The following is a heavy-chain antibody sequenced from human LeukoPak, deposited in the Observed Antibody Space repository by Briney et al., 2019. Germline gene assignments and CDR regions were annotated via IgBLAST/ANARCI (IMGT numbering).Heavy chain of an antibody. Sequence: PGGSLRLSCAASGFTFSSYAMHWVRQAPGKGLEWVVVISYDGSNKYYADSVKGRFTISRDNSKNTLYLQMNSLRAEDTAVYYCAKDTGYSGYGNFDYWGQGTLVTVSS. CDR3: AKDTGYSGYGNFDY. CDR1: GFTFSSYA. D-gene: IGHD5-12*01. J-gene: IGHJ4*02. CDR2: ISYDGSNK. V-gene: IGHV3-30*04.